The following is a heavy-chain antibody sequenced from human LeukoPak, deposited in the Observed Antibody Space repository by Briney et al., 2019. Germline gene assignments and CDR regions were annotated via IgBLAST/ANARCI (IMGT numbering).Heavy chain of an antibody. CDR2: INHSGST. D-gene: IGHD2-2*02. V-gene: IGHV4-34*01. J-gene: IGHJ5*02. CDR1: GGSFSGYY. CDR3: ARGPGAAAAIPSRRSGLDP. Sequence: SETLSLTCAVYGGSFSGYYWSWIRQPPGKGLEWIGEINHSGSTNYNPSLKSRVTISVDTSKNQFSLKLSSVTAADTAVYYCARGPGAAAAIPSRRSGLDPWGQGTLVTVSS.